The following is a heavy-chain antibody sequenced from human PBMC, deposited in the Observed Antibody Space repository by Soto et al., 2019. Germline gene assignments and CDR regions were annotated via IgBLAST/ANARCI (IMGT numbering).Heavy chain of an antibody. D-gene: IGHD4-17*01. CDR1: GGSISSGGYY. CDR2: IYYSGST. V-gene: IGHV4-31*11. J-gene: IGHJ4*02. Sequence: SETLSFTCAVSGGSISSGGYYWSWIRQHPGKGLEWIGYIYYSGSTYYNPSLKSRVTISVDTSKNQFSLKLSSVTAADTAVYYCARRYGPGFDYWGQGTLVTVSS. CDR3: ARRYGPGFDY.